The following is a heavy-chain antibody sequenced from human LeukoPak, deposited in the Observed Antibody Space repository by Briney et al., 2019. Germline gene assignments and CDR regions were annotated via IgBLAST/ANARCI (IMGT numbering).Heavy chain of an antibody. D-gene: IGHD6-13*01. CDR2: IYPGDSDT. CDR3: ARRTAAAGSPLDY. V-gene: IGHV5-51*01. J-gene: IGHJ4*02. Sequence: GESLKISCKGSGYSFTSYWIGWVRQMPGKGLEWMGIIYPGDSDTRYSPSFQGQVTISADKSISTAYLQWSSLKALDTAMYYCARRTAAAGSPLDYWGQGTLVTVSS. CDR1: GYSFTSYW.